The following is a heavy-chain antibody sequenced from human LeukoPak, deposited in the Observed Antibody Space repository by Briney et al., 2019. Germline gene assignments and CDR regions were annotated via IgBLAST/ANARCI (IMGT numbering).Heavy chain of an antibody. Sequence: ASVKVSCKASGYTLTSYAIHWVRQAPGQRPEWMGWINTGNGNTKYSQKFQGRVTITRDTSANTAYMELSSLRFEDTAVYYCARGGSRMTTFYIIDYWDQGTLVTVSS. CDR3: ARGGSRMTTFYIIDY. D-gene: IGHD4-11*01. J-gene: IGHJ4*02. CDR2: INTGNGNT. V-gene: IGHV1-3*04. CDR1: GYTLTSYA.